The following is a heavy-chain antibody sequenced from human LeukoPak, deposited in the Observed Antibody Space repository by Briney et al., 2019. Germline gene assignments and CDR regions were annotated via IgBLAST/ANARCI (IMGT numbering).Heavy chain of an antibody. J-gene: IGHJ6*02. D-gene: IGHD3-3*01. CDR1: GGSFSGYY. V-gene: IGHV4-34*01. Sequence: SETLSLTCAVYGGSFSGYYWSWIRQPPGKGLEWIGEINHSGSTNYNPSLKSRVTISVDTSKNQFSLKLSSVTAADTAVYYCARGRTIFGVAVALHYYGMDVWGRGTTVTVSS. CDR2: INHSGST. CDR3: ARGRTIFGVAVALHYYGMDV.